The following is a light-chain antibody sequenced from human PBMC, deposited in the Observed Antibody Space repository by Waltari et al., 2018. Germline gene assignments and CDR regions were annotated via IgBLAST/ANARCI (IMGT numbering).Light chain of an antibody. J-gene: IGLJ3*02. CDR2: GVD. V-gene: IGLV2-8*01. CDR3: ASYASTRKV. Sequence: QSALTQPPSASGSPGQSVTISCTGSSRDVGGYNYVSWYQQHPGKAPKLMIYGVDKRPSGVPGRFSGSKSGNTASLTVSGLQAEDEADYFCASYASTRKVFGGGTKLTVL. CDR1: SRDVGGYNY.